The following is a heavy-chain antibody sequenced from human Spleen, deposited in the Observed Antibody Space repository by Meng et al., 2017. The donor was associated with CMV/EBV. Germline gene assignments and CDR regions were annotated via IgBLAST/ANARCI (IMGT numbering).Heavy chain of an antibody. D-gene: IGHD2-15*01. CDR1: GYTFTGYY. CDR2: MNPNSGNT. Sequence: SVKVSCKASGYTFTGYYMHWVRQAPGQGLEWMGWMNPNSGNTGYAQKFQGRVTMTRNTSISTAYMELSSLRSEDTSVYYCARGRGGYCSSSSCVFDPWGQGTLVTVSS. V-gene: IGHV1-8*02. J-gene: IGHJ5*02. CDR3: ARGRGGYCSSSSCVFDP.